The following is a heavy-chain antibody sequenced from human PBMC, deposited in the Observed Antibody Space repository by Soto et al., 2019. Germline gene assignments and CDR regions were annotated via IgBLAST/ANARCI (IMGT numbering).Heavy chain of an antibody. CDR1: GFTFSNYG. CDR2: ISGGGEYV. V-gene: IGHV3-21*01. J-gene: IGHJ6*02. D-gene: IGHD6-13*01. Sequence: PGGSLRLSCAASGFTFSNYGMNWARQSPGKGLEWVSSISGGGEYVGYADSLKGRLTISRDNAKKSLYLQPNSLTADDTAVYYCATDGAAGAAMGVWGQGTTVTVSS. CDR3: ATDGAAGAAMGV.